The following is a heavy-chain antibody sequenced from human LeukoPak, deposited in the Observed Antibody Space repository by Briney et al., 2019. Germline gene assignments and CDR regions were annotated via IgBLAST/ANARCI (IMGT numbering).Heavy chain of an antibody. D-gene: IGHD5-18*01. CDR3: ARVRKQRYSYGHRDAFDI. CDR1: GGSFSGYY. V-gene: IGHV4-34*01. Sequence: SETLSLTCAVYGGSFSGYYWSWIRQPPGKGLEWIGEINHSGSTNYNPSLKSRVTISVDTSKNQFSLKLSSVTAADTAVYYCARVRKQRYSYGHRDAFDIWGQGTMFTVSS. CDR2: INHSGST. J-gene: IGHJ3*02.